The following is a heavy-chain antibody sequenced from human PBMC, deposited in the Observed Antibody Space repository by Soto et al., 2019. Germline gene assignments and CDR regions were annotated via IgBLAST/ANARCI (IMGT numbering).Heavy chain of an antibody. D-gene: IGHD5-12*01. CDR3: ARDRDIVATYAFDY. V-gene: IGHV1-69*13. J-gene: IGHJ4*02. CDR2: IIPIFGTA. Sequence: ASLKVSCKASGGTFSSYAISWVRQAPGQGLEWMGGIIPIFGTANYAQKFQGRVTITADESTSTAYMELSSLRSEDTAVYYCARDRDIVATYAFDYWGQGTLVTVSS. CDR1: GGTFSSYA.